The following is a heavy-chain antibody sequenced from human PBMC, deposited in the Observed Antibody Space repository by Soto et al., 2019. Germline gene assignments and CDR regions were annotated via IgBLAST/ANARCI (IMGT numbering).Heavy chain of an antibody. CDR2: MWYDGTNT. D-gene: IGHD4-17*01. Sequence: QVQLVESGGGVVQPGRSLRLSCAASGFTFSSYGMHWVRQTPGKGLEWVAVMWYDGTNTDYADSVRGRFTISRDNSKNTLYLQMESLRAEDTAVYYCARGPYGDYDRAFDYWGQGSLVTVSS. V-gene: IGHV3-33*01. J-gene: IGHJ4*02. CDR1: GFTFSSYG. CDR3: ARGPYGDYDRAFDY.